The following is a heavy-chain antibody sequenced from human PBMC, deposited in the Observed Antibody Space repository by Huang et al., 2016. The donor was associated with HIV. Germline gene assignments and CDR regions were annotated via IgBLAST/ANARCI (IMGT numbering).Heavy chain of an antibody. J-gene: IGHJ3*01. CDR3: AKRGGAWGSPYAFDL. D-gene: IGHD3-16*01. Sequence: QVQLVQSGAEVRKPGSSVKVSCRASGGSFNNFGINWVRQAPGQGLEWMDGIIPRFGTRNDAQRFKDRVTITADETTGVVHLEVTSLRSDDTAVYFCAKRGGAWGSPYAFDLWGPGTMVTVSS. CDR1: GGSFNNFG. V-gene: IGHV1-69*13. CDR2: IIPRFGTR.